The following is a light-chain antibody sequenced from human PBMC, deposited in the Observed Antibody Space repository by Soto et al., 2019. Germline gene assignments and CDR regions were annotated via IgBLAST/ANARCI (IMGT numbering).Light chain of an antibody. V-gene: IGKV3-11*01. J-gene: IGKJ1*01. Sequence: LVLTQSPVTLSVSPGERATLSCRASQSVSSNLAWYQQKPGQAPRLLIYGASTRATGIPARFSGSGSGTDFTLTISSLEPEDFAVYYCQQRSNWPRTFGQGTKVDI. CDR3: QQRSNWPRT. CDR1: QSVSSN. CDR2: GAS.